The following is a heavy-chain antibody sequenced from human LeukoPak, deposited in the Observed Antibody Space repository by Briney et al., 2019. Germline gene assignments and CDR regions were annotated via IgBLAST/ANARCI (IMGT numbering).Heavy chain of an antibody. V-gene: IGHV4-34*01. Sequence: PSETLSLTCAVYGGSFSGYYWSWIRQPPGKGLEWIGEINLSGSTNYNPSLKSRVTISVDTSKNQFTLKLSSVTAADTAVYYCARSQEDIVVVVAATSSPYYFDYWGQGTLVTVSS. J-gene: IGHJ4*02. D-gene: IGHD2-15*01. CDR3: ARSQEDIVVVVAATSSPYYFDY. CDR1: GGSFSGYY. CDR2: INLSGST.